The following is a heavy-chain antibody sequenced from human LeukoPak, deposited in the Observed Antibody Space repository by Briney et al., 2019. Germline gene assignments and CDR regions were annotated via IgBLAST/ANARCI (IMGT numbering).Heavy chain of an antibody. V-gene: IGHV5-51*01. J-gene: IGHJ3*02. CDR2: IYPTDSDT. D-gene: IGHD4-17*01. Sequence: GESLKISCKAFGYRFNSYWIAWVRQMPGKGLEWMGIIYPTDSDTRYSPSFQGQVTISVEKSISTAYLQWSSLKTSDTAMYYCARHFVLYGDYINAFDIWGQGTMVTVSS. CDR1: GYRFNSYW. CDR3: ARHFVLYGDYINAFDI.